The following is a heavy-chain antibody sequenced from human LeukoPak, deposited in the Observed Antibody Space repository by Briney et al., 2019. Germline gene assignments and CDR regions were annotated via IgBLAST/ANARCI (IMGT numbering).Heavy chain of an antibody. CDR1: GGSISSYY. V-gene: IGHV4-4*07. Sequence: SETLSLTCTVSGGSISSYYWSWLRQPAGKGLEWIGRIYTSGSTNYNPSLKSRVTMSVDTSKNQFSLKLSSVTAADTAVYYCARAYCSGGSCYSDYWGQGTLVTVSS. D-gene: IGHD2-15*01. CDR3: ARAYCSGGSCYSDY. J-gene: IGHJ4*02. CDR2: IYTSGST.